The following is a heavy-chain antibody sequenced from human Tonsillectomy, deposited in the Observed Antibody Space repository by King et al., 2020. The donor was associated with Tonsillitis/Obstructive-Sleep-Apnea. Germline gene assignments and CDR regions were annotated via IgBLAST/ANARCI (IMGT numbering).Heavy chain of an antibody. CDR3: SRDRPNQLLIYYYYGMDV. CDR1: GFTFSSYE. V-gene: IGHV3-48*03. CDR2: ISSSGSTI. D-gene: IGHD2-2*01. J-gene: IGHJ6*02. Sequence: VQLVESGGGLVQPGGSLRLSCAASGFTFSSYEMNWVRQAPGKGLEWVSYISSSGSTIYYADSVKGRFTISRANAKNSLYLQMNSLRAEDTAVYYCSRDRPNQLLIYYYYGMDVWGPGTAVTVSS.